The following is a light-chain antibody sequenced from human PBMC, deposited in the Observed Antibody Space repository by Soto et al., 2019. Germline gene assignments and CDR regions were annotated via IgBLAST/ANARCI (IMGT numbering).Light chain of an antibody. V-gene: IGKV4-1*01. J-gene: IGKJ4*01. CDR1: QSVLYSSNNKNY. CDR3: QQYYSTPLT. CDR2: WAS. Sequence: DIVMTHSPDSLAVSLGERATINCKSSQSVLYSSNNKNYLAWYQRKPGQPPKLLIYWASTRESGVPDRFSGSGSGTDFTLTISSLQAEDVAVYYCQQYYSTPLTFGGGTKVEIK.